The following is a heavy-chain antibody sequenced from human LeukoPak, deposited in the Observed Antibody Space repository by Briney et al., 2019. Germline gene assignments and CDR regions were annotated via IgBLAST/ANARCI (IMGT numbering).Heavy chain of an antibody. CDR3: ARDGSGSYGDDAFDI. CDR2: ISSASGSI. Sequence: PGGSLRLSCAASGFAFSSYSMNWVRQAPGKGPEWLSYISSASGSIYYADSVKGRFTISRDNAKNSLYLQMNSLRAEDTAVYYCARDGSGSYGDDAFDIWGQGTMVTVSS. J-gene: IGHJ3*02. V-gene: IGHV3-48*04. CDR1: GFAFSSYS. D-gene: IGHD3-10*01.